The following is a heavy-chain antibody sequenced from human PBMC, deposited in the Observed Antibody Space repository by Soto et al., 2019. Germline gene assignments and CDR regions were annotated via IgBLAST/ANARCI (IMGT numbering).Heavy chain of an antibody. D-gene: IGHD3-16*01. J-gene: IGHJ4*02. CDR3: AKGRDNTMTYRLWGSRKESNY. Sequence: HPGGSLRLSCAASGFTFSSYAMSWVRQAPGKGLEWVSAISGSGGSTYYADSVKGRFTISRDNSKNTLYLQMNSLRAEDTAVYYCAKGRDNTMTYRLWGSRKESNYWGQGTLVTVSS. V-gene: IGHV3-23*01. CDR1: GFTFSSYA. CDR2: ISGSGGST.